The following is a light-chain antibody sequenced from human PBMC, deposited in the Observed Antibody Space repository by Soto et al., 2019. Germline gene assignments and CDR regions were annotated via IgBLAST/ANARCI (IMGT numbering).Light chain of an antibody. CDR3: QRYNSYST. Sequence: DIQMTHSPSTLSASVGDRVTITCRASQSISGWLAWYQQKPGKAPKLLIYDASSLESGVPSRFSGSGSGTEFTLTISSLQPDDFATYYCQRYNSYSTFGQGTKVDVK. V-gene: IGKV1-5*01. CDR2: DAS. J-gene: IGKJ1*01. CDR1: QSISGW.